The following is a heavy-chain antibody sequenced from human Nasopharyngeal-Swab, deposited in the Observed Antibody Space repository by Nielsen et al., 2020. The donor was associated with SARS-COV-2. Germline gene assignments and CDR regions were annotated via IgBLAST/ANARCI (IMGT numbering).Heavy chain of an antibody. D-gene: IGHD3-16*01. CDR2: INGEESRP. CDR1: GITFNNYW. V-gene: IGHV3-74*01. Sequence: GESMKISCAVSGITFNNYWMHWVRQAPGKGLGWVSLINGEESRPSYADSVKGRFTISRDNSKNTLYLQMNSLRADDAAMYYCARDPHGVRGAMQDAFDLWGQGTMFTVSS. J-gene: IGHJ3*01. CDR3: ARDPHGVRGAMQDAFDL.